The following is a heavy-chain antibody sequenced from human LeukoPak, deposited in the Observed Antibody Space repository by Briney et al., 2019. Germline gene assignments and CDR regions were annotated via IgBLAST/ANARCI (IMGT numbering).Heavy chain of an antibody. D-gene: IGHD3-22*01. V-gene: IGHV1-18*04. CDR3: ARDDTYYYDSSGYYPFDY. J-gene: IGHJ4*02. CDR1: GYTFTAYY. CDR2: ISAYNGNT. Sequence: GASMKVSCKASGYTFTAYYIHWVRQAPGQGLEWMGWISAYNGNTNYAQKLQGRVTMTTDTSTSTAYMELRSLRSDDTAVYYCARDDTYYYDSSGYYPFDYWGQGTLVTVSS.